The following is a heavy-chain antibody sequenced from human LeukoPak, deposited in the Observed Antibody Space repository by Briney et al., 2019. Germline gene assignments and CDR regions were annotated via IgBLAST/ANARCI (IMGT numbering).Heavy chain of an antibody. D-gene: IGHD1-26*01. CDR3: TRDPILGAPDYFDY. CDR2: TSPDEGLK. V-gene: IGHV3-30*04. J-gene: IGHJ4*02. CDR1: GFTFANYV. Sequence: GGSLRLSCAASGFTFANYVTHWVRQAPGKRLEWVAVTSPDEGLKFYGDSVKGRFTISRDNSKNTMYLQMNSLREEDTAVYYCTRDPILGAPDYFDYWGQGTLVTVSS.